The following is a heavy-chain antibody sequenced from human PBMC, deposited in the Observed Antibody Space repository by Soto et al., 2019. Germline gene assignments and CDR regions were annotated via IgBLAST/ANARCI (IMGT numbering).Heavy chain of an antibody. Sequence: PGVSLKISCKASGYSFTSYWIGWVRQIPGKGLEWMGVIYPGDSDTRYSPSFQGQVTISADKSISTAYLQWSSLKASDTAVYFCARHNEAVAATYWGQGTLVTVSS. J-gene: IGHJ4*02. D-gene: IGHD6-19*01. CDR2: IYPGDSDT. V-gene: IGHV5-51*01. CDR1: GYSFTSYW. CDR3: ARHNEAVAATY.